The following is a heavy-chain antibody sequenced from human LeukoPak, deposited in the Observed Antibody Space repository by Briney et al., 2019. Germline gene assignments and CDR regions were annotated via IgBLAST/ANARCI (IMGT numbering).Heavy chain of an antibody. CDR1: GGSFSGYY. V-gene: IGHV4-34*01. J-gene: IGHJ4*02. D-gene: IGHD2-15*01. CDR2: INHSGST. CDR3: ARDSYREYCSGGSCFGSFDY. Sequence: PSETLSLTCAVYGGSFSGYYWSWIRQPPGKGLEWIGEINHSGSTNYNPSLKSRVTISVDTSKNQFSLKLSSVTAADTAVYYCARDSYREYCSGGSCFGSFDYWGQGTLVTVSS.